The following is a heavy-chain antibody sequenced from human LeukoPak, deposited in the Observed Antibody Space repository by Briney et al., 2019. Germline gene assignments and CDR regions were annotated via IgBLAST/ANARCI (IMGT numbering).Heavy chain of an antibody. CDR3: AKIGGYYDFWSGYFPTIDY. J-gene: IGHJ4*02. D-gene: IGHD3-3*01. CDR1: GFTFSSYA. Sequence: GSLRLSCAASGFTFSSYAMSWVRQAPGKGLEWVSAISGSGGSTYYADSVKGRFTISRDNSKNTLYLQMNSLRAEDTAVYYCAKIGGYYDFWSGYFPTIDYWGQGTLVTVSS. V-gene: IGHV3-23*01. CDR2: ISGSGGST.